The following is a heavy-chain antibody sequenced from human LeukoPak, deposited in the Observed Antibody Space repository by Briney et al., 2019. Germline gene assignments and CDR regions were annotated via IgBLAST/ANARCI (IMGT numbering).Heavy chain of an antibody. V-gene: IGHV3-7*01. CDR2: IKQDGSEK. D-gene: IGHD2-2*01. CDR3: ARGGPRSTSAVDY. CDR1: GFTFSSYW. J-gene: IGHJ4*02. Sequence: GGSLRLSCAASGFTFSSYWMSWVRQALGKGLEWVANIKQDGSEKYYVDSVKGRFTISRDNAKNSLYLQMNSLRAEDTAVYYCARGGPRSTSAVDYWGQGTLVTVSS.